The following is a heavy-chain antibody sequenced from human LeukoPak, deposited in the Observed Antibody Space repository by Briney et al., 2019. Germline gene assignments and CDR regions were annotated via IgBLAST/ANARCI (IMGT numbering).Heavy chain of an antibody. Sequence: GGSLRLSSAASGFTFSSYAMSWVRQAPGKGLEWVSAISGSGGSTYYADSVKGRFTISRDNSKNTLYLQMNSLRAEDTAVYYCAKGIGRYCSSTSCYAFDYWGQGTLVTVSS. J-gene: IGHJ4*02. CDR2: ISGSGGST. V-gene: IGHV3-23*01. CDR3: AKGIGRYCSSTSCYAFDY. D-gene: IGHD2-2*01. CDR1: GFTFSSYA.